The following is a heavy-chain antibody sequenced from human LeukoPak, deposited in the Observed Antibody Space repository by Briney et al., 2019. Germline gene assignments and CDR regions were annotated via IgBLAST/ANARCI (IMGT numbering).Heavy chain of an antibody. CDR1: GFTFSDYG. Sequence: GGSLRLSCVASGFTFSDYGMLWVRQPPGKGLEWVAVISYDGRNEHYADSVKGRFTISRDNSKNTLYLQMNSLRAEDTAVYYCVKGKGSDPLGNWFDPWGQGTLVTVSS. CDR2: ISYDGRNE. V-gene: IGHV3-30*18. CDR3: VKGKGSDPLGNWFDP. J-gene: IGHJ5*02.